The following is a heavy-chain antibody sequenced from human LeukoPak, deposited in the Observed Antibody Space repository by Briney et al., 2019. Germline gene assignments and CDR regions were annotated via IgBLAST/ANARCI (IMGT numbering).Heavy chain of an antibody. Sequence: GGSLRLSCAASGFRFDDYSMNWVRQAPGKGLEWVSSISSGTSFIYYADSVKGRFTISRDNAKNSLYLQMNSLRAEDTAVYYCARGTTALMDVWGKGTTVTVSS. CDR2: ISSGTSFI. CDR3: ARGTTALMDV. CDR1: GFRFDDYS. V-gene: IGHV3-21*01. J-gene: IGHJ6*03. D-gene: IGHD2-21*02.